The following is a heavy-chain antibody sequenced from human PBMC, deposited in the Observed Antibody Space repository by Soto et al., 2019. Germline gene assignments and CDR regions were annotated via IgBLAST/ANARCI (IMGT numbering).Heavy chain of an antibody. Sequence: GESLKISCNGSGYIFTSYWIGWVRQMPGKGLEWMGIIYPGDSDTRYSPSFQGQVTISADKSISTAYLQWSSLKASDTAMYYCARHPSSGYNWFDPWGQGTLVTVSS. CDR1: GYIFTSYW. J-gene: IGHJ5*02. CDR3: ARHPSSGYNWFDP. CDR2: IYPGDSDT. D-gene: IGHD3-22*01. V-gene: IGHV5-51*01.